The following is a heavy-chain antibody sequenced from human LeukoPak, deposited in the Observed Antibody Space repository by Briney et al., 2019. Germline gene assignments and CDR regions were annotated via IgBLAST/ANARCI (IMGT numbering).Heavy chain of an antibody. D-gene: IGHD6-13*01. CDR3: SSRVAAAGTVGYFQH. J-gene: IGHJ1*01. V-gene: IGHV1-2*02. Sequence: GAPVKVSSKASRYTLTIYDINWVRQATGQGVEWMGWMNPNSGGTNYAQKFQGRVTMTRDTYISTAYMELSRLRSDDTAVYYCSSRVAAAGTVGYFQHWGQGTLVTVSS. CDR1: RYTLTIYD. CDR2: MNPNSGGT.